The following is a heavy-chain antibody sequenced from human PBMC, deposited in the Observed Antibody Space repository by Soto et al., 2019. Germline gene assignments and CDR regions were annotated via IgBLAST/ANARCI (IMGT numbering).Heavy chain of an antibody. CDR2: ISYDGSNK. J-gene: IGHJ3*02. V-gene: IGHV3-30-3*01. D-gene: IGHD6-13*01. CDR1: GFTFSSYA. Sequence: GGSLRLSCAASGFTFSSYAMHWVRQAPGKGLEWVAVISYDGSNKYYADSVKGRFTISRDNSKNTLYLQMNSLRAEDTAVYYCARVLRQQLVPVFAFDIWGQGTMVTVSS. CDR3: ARVLRQQLVPVFAFDI.